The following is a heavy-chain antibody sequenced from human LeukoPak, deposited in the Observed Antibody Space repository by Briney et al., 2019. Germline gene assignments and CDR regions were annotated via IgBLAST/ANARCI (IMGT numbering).Heavy chain of an antibody. CDR2: INSDGSST. D-gene: IGHD1-26*01. V-gene: IGHV3-74*01. CDR1: GFTFSSYW. Sequence: GGSLRLSCAASGFTFSSYWMHWVRQAPGRGLVWVSRINSDGSSTSYADSVKGRFTISRDNAKNTLYLQMNSLRAEDTAVYYCARVLVVRSGWELPGWYFDLWGRGTLVTVSS. J-gene: IGHJ2*01. CDR3: ARVLVVRSGWELPGWYFDL.